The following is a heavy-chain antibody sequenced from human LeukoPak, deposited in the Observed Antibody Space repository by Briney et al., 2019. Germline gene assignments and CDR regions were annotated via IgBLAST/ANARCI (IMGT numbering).Heavy chain of an antibody. Sequence: GGSLRLSCEASGFTFDDYGMSWVRQAPGKGLEWVSGISWNGRNTGYAESVKGRFTISRDTAKNSLYLQMNSLRVEDTAVYYCARGDSSDEFPSDYWGQGTLVTVSS. J-gene: IGHJ4*02. V-gene: IGHV3-20*04. CDR3: ARGDSSDEFPSDY. CDR2: ISWNGRNT. CDR1: GFTFDDYG. D-gene: IGHD6-19*01.